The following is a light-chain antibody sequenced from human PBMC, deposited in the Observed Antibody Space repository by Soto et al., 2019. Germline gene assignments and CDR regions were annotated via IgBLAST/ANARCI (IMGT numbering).Light chain of an antibody. CDR1: QSISSW. J-gene: IGKJ1*01. CDR3: QQYNSYSGT. CDR2: DAS. Sequence: DIQMTQPPSTLSASVGDRVTITCRASQSISSWLAWYQQKPGKAPKLLIYDASSFESGVPSRFSGSGSGTEFTLTISSLQPDDFATYYCQQYNSYSGTFGQGTKVDIK. V-gene: IGKV1-5*01.